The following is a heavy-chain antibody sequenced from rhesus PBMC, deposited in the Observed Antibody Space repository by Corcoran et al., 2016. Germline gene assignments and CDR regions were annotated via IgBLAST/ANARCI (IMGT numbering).Heavy chain of an antibody. J-gene: IGHJ4*01. D-gene: IGHD6-25*01. CDR2: IDPSDSES. V-gene: IGHV5-20*01. Sequence: EVQLVQSGAEVKRPGESLKISCRTSGYSFTSHWLSWVRQMPGKGLEWMGAIDPSDSESRYNPSFQCQVTISADKSITTAYLQWSRLKASDTATYYCAKGMGLAAAGPLDYWGQGVLVTVSS. CDR1: GYSFTSHW. CDR3: AKGMGLAAAGPLDY.